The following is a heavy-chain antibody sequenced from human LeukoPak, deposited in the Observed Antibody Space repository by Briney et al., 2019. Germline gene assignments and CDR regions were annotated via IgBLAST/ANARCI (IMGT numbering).Heavy chain of an antibody. CDR1: GDSIRTNF. V-gene: IGHV4-59*01. J-gene: IGHJ4*02. D-gene: IGHD1-1*01. Sequence: SETLSLTCTVSGDSIRTNFWSWVRQPPGKGLEWIGYMYYSGDTNYNPSLKGRVTISIDTSKNQFSLRLNSVTAADTAVYYCARKEGTHRGQGTLVTVSS. CDR3: ARKEGTH. CDR2: MYYSGDT.